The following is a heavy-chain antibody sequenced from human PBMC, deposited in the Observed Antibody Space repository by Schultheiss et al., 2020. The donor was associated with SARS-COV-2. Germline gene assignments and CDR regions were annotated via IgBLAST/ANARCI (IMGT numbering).Heavy chain of an antibody. CDR2: IIPIFGTA. CDR3: ARDRYDFWSGYVSYWYFDL. Sequence: VKVSCKASGGTFSSYAISWVRQAPGQGLEWMGGIIPIFGTANYAQKFQGRVTITADETTSTAYMELSSLRSEDTAVYYCARDRYDFWSGYVSYWYFDLWGQGTLVTV. CDR1: GGTFSSYA. V-gene: IGHV1-69*13. J-gene: IGHJ2*01. D-gene: IGHD3-3*01.